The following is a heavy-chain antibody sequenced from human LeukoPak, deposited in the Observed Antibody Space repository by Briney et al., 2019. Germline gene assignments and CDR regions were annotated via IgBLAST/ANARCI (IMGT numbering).Heavy chain of an antibody. D-gene: IGHD3-10*01. CDR3: VREGSGLDY. CDR2: INPNSGGT. Sequence: GASVKVSCKASGYTFTGYYMHWVRQAPGQGLEWMGWINPNSGGTNYAQKFQGRVTMATDTSTSTAHMEVRSLRSDDTAVYYCVREGSGLDYWGQGTLVTVSS. V-gene: IGHV1-2*02. CDR1: GYTFTGYY. J-gene: IGHJ4*02.